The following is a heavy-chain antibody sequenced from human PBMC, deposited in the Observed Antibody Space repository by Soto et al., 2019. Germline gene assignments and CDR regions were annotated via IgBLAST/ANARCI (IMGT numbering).Heavy chain of an antibody. Sequence: SETLSLTCTVSGDSIRDYYWSWIRQPAGKGLEWIGRFYYSGNTKSNPSLKSRVTMSADTSKKQFSLSLRSVTAADSAIYYCARMYNSSFYRPEGDYFFYGMDVWGQGTTVTVSS. CDR1: GDSIRDYY. V-gene: IGHV4-4*07. CDR3: ARMYNSSFYRPEGDYFFYGMDV. D-gene: IGHD6-19*01. CDR2: FYYSGNT. J-gene: IGHJ6*02.